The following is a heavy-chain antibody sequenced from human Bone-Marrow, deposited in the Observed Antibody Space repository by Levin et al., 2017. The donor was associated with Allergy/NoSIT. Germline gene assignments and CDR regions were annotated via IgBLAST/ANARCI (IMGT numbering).Heavy chain of an antibody. CDR1: GDSLSSNGVA. CDR2: TYYRSKWYN. Sequence: SETLSLTCAISGDSLSSNGVAWTWIRQSPSRGLEWLGRTYYRSKWYNDYAPSVKSRITINPDTSKSQFSLQLNSVIPEETAVYYCARGRNNAFDNWGQGTIDTVSS. J-gene: IGHJ3*02. CDR3: ARGRNNAFDN. D-gene: IGHD1-14*01. V-gene: IGHV6-1*01.